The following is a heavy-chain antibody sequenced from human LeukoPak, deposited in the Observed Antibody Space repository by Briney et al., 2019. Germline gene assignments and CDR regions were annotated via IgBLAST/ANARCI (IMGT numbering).Heavy chain of an antibody. D-gene: IGHD6-19*01. J-gene: IGHJ4*02. CDR3: ARAAYSSAWPVLIPYYFDY. Sequence: ASVKVSCKASGYTFTNYGLSWVRQAPGQGLEWMGWINVYNGKTNYAQKFQGRVTMTTDTSTSTACMELRSLRSDDTALYYCARAAYSSAWPVLIPYYFDYWGQGTLVTVSS. V-gene: IGHV1-18*04. CDR1: GYTFTNYG. CDR2: INVYNGKT.